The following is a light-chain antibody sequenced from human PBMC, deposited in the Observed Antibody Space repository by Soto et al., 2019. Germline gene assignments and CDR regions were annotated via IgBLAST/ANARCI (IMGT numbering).Light chain of an antibody. CDR1: QSVSSN. CDR2: GAS. CDR3: QQFNNWPQP. V-gene: IGKV3-15*01. Sequence: EIVMTQSPATLSVSPGERATLSCRASQSVSSNLAWYQQKGGQAPRLLIYGASTRATGIPARFSGSGSGTEFTLTISSLQSEDFAVYFCQQFNNWPQPFGQGTKVDSK. J-gene: IGKJ1*01.